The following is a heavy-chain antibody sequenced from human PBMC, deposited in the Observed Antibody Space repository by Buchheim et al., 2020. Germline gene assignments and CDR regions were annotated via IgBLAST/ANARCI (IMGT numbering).Heavy chain of an antibody. CDR3: ARAPPSPYYYGSGRGYFDL. V-gene: IGHV4-30-4*01. CDR1: GGSISSGDYY. CDR2: TYYSGST. D-gene: IGHD3-10*01. Sequence: QVQLQESGPGLVKPSQTLSLTCTVSGGSISSGDYYWSWIRQPPGKGLEWIGYTYYSGSTYYNPSLKSRVTISVDTPKNQFSLKLSSVTAADTAVYYCARAPPSPYYYGSGRGYFDLWGRGTL. J-gene: IGHJ2*01.